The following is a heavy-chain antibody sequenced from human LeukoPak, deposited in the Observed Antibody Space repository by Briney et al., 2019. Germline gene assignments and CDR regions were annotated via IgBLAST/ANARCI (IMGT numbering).Heavy chain of an antibody. D-gene: IGHD3-9*01. CDR2: ITVSGGNT. V-gene: IGHV3-23*01. J-gene: IGHJ4*02. Sequence: GGSLRLSCTASGFTFSSYAMSWVRQAPGKGLEWVSTITVSGGNTYYADSVKGRFTISRDNSKNTLYLQMNSLRAEDAAVYYCAKGVKALGYFDWLLAFDYWGQGNLVTVSS. CDR1: GFTFSSYA. CDR3: AKGVKALGYFDWLLAFDY.